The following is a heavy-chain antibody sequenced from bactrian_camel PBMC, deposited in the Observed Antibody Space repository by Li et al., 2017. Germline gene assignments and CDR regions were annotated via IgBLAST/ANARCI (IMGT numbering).Heavy chain of an antibody. V-gene: IGHV3S1*01. D-gene: IGHD7*01. CDR1: GFTFSNYW. CDR2: TYVKARGGGG. Sequence: HVQLVESGGGLVQPGGSLRLSCAASGFTFSNYWMLWVRQAPGKEREAVATTYVKARGGGGWYTDSVKGRFTISRDNAKNTLYLQLNSLKTEDTAMYYCTKEDGPMYRISRGGTDRGQGTQVTVS. J-gene: IGHJ4*01. CDR3: TKEDGPMYRISRGGTD.